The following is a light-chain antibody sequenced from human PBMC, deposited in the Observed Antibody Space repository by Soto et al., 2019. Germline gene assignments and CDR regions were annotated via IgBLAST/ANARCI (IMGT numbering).Light chain of an antibody. CDR2: GAS. Sequence: DIVLTQSPGTLSLSPGERATLSCRASQSVASSSLAWYQQPPGRAPRILIYGASSRATGIPDRFSGSGSGTDFTLTISRREPEDFAVYYCQHYGTSPPFTFGQGTKLEIK. V-gene: IGKV3-20*01. CDR3: QHYGTSPPFT. CDR1: QSVASSS. J-gene: IGKJ2*01.